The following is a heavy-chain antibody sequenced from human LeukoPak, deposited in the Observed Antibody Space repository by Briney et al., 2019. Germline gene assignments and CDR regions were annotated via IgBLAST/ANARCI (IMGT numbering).Heavy chain of an antibody. J-gene: IGHJ3*02. D-gene: IGHD6-13*01. V-gene: IGHV1-18*01. Sequence: ASVKVSCKASGGTFSSYGISWVRQAPGQGLEWMGWISAYNGNTNYAQKLQGRVTMTTDTSTSTAYMELRSLRSDDTAVYYCARVRSSWYSELAFDIWGQGTMVTVSS. CDR3: ARVRSSWYSELAFDI. CDR2: ISAYNGNT. CDR1: GGTFSSYG.